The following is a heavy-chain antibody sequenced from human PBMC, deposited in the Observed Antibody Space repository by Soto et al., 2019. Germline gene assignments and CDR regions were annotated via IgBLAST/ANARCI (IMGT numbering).Heavy chain of an antibody. Sequence: GTGPTLVNPTETLTLTCPVSGFSLSNDRMGVSWIRQPPGKALEWLAHIFSNDEKSYSTSLKSRLTISKDTSKSQVVLTMTNMDPVGTATYYCARMPYDSSGYFPGNWFDPWGQGTLVTVS. CDR2: IFSNDEK. V-gene: IGHV2-26*01. CDR3: ARMPYDSSGYFPGNWFDP. J-gene: IGHJ5*02. CDR1: GFSLSNDRMG. D-gene: IGHD3-22*01.